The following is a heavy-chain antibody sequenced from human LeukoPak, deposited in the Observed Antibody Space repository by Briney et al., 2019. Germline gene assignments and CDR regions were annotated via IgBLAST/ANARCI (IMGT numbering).Heavy chain of an antibody. J-gene: IGHJ6*02. CDR3: ARARGTAMVGGDYYYGMDV. D-gene: IGHD5-18*01. Sequence: PSETLSLTCTVSGGSISSYYWSWIRQPPGKGLEWIGYFYYSGSTNYNPSLKSRVTISVDTSKNQFSLKLSFVTAADTAVYYCARARGTAMVGGDYYYGMDVWGQGTTVTVSS. V-gene: IGHV4-59*01. CDR2: FYYSGST. CDR1: GGSISSYY.